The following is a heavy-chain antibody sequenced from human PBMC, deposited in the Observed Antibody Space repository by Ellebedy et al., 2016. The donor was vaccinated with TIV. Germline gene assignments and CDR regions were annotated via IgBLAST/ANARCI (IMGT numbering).Heavy chain of an antibody. Sequence: GESLKISCAASGFPFSSYAMSWVRQSPGKGLEWGSAITNSGGGTYYADSVKGRFTISRDNSKNTLYLQMNSLRAEDTDVYYCAREAISYATSGYYFDYWGQGALVAVSS. V-gene: IGHV3-23*01. D-gene: IGHD3-22*01. J-gene: IGHJ4*02. CDR2: ITNSGGGT. CDR3: AREAISYATSGYYFDY. CDR1: GFPFSSYA.